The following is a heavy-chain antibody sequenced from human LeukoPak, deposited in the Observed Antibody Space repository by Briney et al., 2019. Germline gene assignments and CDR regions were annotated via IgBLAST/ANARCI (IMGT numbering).Heavy chain of an antibody. CDR3: ANWDIVVVVAATGDAFDI. CDR1: GFTFSSYA. J-gene: IGHJ3*02. V-gene: IGHV3-23*01. CDR2: ISGSGGST. Sequence: GGSLRLSCAASGFTFSSYAMSWVRQAPGKGLEWVSAISGSGGSTYYADSVKGRFTISRDNSKNTLYLQMNSLRAEDTAVYYCANWDIVVVVAATGDAFDIWGKGTMVTVSS. D-gene: IGHD2-15*01.